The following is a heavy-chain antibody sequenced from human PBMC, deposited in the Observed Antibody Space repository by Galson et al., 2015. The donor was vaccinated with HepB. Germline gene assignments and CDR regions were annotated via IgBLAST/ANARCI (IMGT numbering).Heavy chain of an antibody. V-gene: IGHV5-10-1*01. CDR1: GYSFTSYW. J-gene: IGHJ6*02. Sequence: QSGAEVKKPGESLRISYKGSGYSFTSYWISWVRQMPGKGLEWMGRIDPSDSYTNYSPSFQGHVTISADKSISTAYLQWSSLKASDTAMYYCARDGYSRSGRMDYYYGMDVWGQGTTVTVSS. CDR2: IDPSDSYT. CDR3: ARDGYSRSGRMDYYYGMDV. D-gene: IGHD5-12*01.